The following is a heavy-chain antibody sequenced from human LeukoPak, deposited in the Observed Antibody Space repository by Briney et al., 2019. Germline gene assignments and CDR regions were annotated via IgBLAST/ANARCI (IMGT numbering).Heavy chain of an antibody. D-gene: IGHD3-22*01. J-gene: IGHJ5*02. V-gene: IGHV4-39*01. CDR2: IYYSGST. Sequence: SETLSLTCTVSGGSISSSSYYWGWIRQPPGKGLEWIGSIYYSGSTYYNPSLKSRITISLNKSKNQFALKLSSVTAADTAVYYCGRHQIYYESSGYYNWFDLWGQGTLVTVSS. CDR3: GRHQIYYESSGYYNWFDL. CDR1: GGSISSSSYY.